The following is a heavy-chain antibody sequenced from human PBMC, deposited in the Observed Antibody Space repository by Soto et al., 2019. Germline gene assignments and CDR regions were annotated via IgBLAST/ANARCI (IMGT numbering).Heavy chain of an antibody. CDR1: GFNFGFFG. D-gene: IGHD1-26*01. CDR3: ARGNLSFDFDS. J-gene: IGHJ4*02. Sequence: QIQLVESGGDVVQPGTSLRLSCAASGFNFGFFGMHWVRQAPGKGLEWVAFISGDGINTQYADSVRGRFTLSRDYSRKTMYLQMDSLREEDTALYYCARGNLSFDFDSWGLGTLVTVSS. V-gene: IGHV3-30*03. CDR2: ISGDGINT.